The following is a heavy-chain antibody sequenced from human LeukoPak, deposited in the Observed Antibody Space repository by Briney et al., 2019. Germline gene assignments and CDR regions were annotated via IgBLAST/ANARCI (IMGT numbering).Heavy chain of an antibody. V-gene: IGHV1-8*02. CDR2: MNPNSGNT. CDR1: GYTFTGYY. D-gene: IGHD3-22*01. J-gene: IGHJ3*02. Sequence: ASVKVSCKASGYTFTGYYMHWVRQAPGQGLEWMGWMNPNSGNTGYAQKFQGRVTMTRNTSISTAYMELSSLRSQDTAVYYCAKGGSSGLRGAFDIWGQGTMVTVSS. CDR3: AKGGSSGLRGAFDI.